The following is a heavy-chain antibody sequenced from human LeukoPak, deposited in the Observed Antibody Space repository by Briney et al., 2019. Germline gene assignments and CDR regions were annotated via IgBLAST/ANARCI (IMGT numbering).Heavy chain of an antibody. V-gene: IGHV4-59*12. J-gene: IGHJ4*02. CDR1: GGSISSYY. D-gene: IGHD6-13*01. CDR3: ARDEIAGQFDY. Sequence: PSETLSLTCTVSGGSISSYYWSWIRQPPGKGLEWIGYIYYSGNTNYNPSLKSRVTISVDTSKNQFSLKLSSVTAADTAVYYCARDEIAGQFDYWGQGTLVTVSS. CDR2: IYYSGNT.